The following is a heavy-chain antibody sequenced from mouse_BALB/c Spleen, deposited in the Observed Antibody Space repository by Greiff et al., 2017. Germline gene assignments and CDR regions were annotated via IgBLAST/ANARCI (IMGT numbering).Heavy chain of an antibody. CDR2: ISSGGGST. D-gene: IGHD2-10*02. CDR1: GFAFSSYD. V-gene: IGHV5-12-1*01. Sequence: EVQLVESGGGLVKPGGSLKLSCAASGFAFSSYDMSWVRQTPEKRLEWVAYISSGGGSTYYPDTVKGRFTISRDNAKNTLYLQMSSLKSEDTAMYYCARHLEGFAYWGQGTLVTVSA. CDR3: ARHLEGFAY. J-gene: IGHJ3*01.